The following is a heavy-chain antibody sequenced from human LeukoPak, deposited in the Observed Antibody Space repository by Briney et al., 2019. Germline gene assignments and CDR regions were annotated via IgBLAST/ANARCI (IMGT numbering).Heavy chain of an antibody. D-gene: IGHD6-13*01. Sequence: GGSLRLSCAASGFTFSGYSMNWVRQAPGKGLEWVSSISSSSSYIYYADSVKGRFTISRDNAKNSLYLQMNSLRAEDTAVYYCARDFSSSSWDLFDYWGQGTLVTVSS. CDR2: ISSSSSYI. V-gene: IGHV3-21*01. CDR1: GFTFSGYS. J-gene: IGHJ4*02. CDR3: ARDFSSSSWDLFDY.